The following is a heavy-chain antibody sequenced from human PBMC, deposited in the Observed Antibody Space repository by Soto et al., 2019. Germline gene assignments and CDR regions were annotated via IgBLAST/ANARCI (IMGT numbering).Heavy chain of an antibody. CDR3: ARDREQLGYYFDY. Sequence: PGGSLRLSCAASGFTFSSYAMHWVRQAPGKGLEWVAVISYDGSNKYYADSVKGRFTISRDNSKNTLYLQMNSLRAEDTAVYYCARDREQLGYYFDYWGQGTLVTVS. CDR1: GFTFSSYA. V-gene: IGHV3-30-3*01. J-gene: IGHJ4*02. D-gene: IGHD6-6*01. CDR2: ISYDGSNK.